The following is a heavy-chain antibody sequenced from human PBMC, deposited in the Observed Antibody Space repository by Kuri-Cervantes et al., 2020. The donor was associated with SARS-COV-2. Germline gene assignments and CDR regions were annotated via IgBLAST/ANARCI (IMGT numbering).Heavy chain of an antibody. CDR1: GFTFGDYA. CDR2: ISSSRTTI. J-gene: IGHJ4*02. D-gene: IGHD3-22*01. V-gene: IGHV3-48*01. Sequence: GGSLRLSCTASGFTFGDYAMRWFRQAPGKGLEWVSYISSSRTTIYYADSVKGRFTISRDNAKNSLYLQMNSLRAEDTAVYYCARDYYDSKSYWGQGTLVTVSS. CDR3: ARDYYDSKSY.